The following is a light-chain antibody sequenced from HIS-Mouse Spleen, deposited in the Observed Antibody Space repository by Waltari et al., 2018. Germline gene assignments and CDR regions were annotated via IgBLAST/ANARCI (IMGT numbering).Light chain of an antibody. CDR2: EDS. V-gene: IGLV3-10*01. J-gene: IGLJ2*01. CDR1: ALPKKY. CDR3: YSTDSSGNHRV. Sequence: SYELTQPPSVSVSPGQTARITCSGDALPKKYAYWYQQKSGQAPVLVIYEDSKRPSGSHERFVGASSGTMDNLTISGAQVEDEADYYCYSTDSSGNHRVFGGGTKLTVL.